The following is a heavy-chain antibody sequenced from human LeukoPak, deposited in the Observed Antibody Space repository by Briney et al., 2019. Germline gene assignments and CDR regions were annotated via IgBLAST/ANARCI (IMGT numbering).Heavy chain of an antibody. CDR3: AKVEYNWNYWPFDI. J-gene: IGHJ3*02. CDR2: ISGSGGST. Sequence: GGSLRLSCAASGFTFSSYGMHWVRQAPGKGLEWVSAISGSGGSTYYADSVKGRFTISRDNSKNTLYLQMNSLRAEDTAVYYCAKVEYNWNYWPFDIWGQGTMVTVSS. V-gene: IGHV3-23*01. D-gene: IGHD1-7*01. CDR1: GFTFSSYG.